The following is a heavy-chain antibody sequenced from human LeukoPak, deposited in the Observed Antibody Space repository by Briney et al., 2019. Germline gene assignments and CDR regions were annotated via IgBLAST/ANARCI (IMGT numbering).Heavy chain of an antibody. CDR3: ARDGIDGYIDY. CDR2: IKTDGSRK. D-gene: IGHD5-24*01. J-gene: IGHJ4*02. V-gene: IGHV3-7*01. Sequence: PGGSLRLSCAASGFTFSSYWLSWVRQAPGKGLEWVTNIKTDGSRKYYVDSVKGRFTISRDNAKNSLYLQMNSLRAEDTAVYYCARDGIDGYIDYWGQGTLVTVSS. CDR1: GFTFSSYW.